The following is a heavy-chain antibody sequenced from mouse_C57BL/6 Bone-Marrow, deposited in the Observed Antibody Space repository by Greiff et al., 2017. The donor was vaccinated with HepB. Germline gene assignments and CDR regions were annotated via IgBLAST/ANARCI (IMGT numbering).Heavy chain of an antibody. Sequence: QVQLQQPGAELVKPGASVKMSCKASGYSFTSYWITWVKQRPGQGLEWIGDIYPGSGSTNYNEKFKSKATLTVDTSSSTAYMQLSSLTSEDSAVYYCARPGYDGYWAWFAYWGQGTLVTVSA. CDR1: GYSFTSYW. D-gene: IGHD2-3*01. J-gene: IGHJ3*01. CDR3: ARPGYDGYWAWFAY. V-gene: IGHV1-55*01. CDR2: IYPGSGST.